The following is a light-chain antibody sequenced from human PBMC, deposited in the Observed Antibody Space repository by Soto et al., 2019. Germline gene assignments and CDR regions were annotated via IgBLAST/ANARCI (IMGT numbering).Light chain of an antibody. CDR3: QQYGTSPSTWT. J-gene: IGKJ1*01. CDR2: GAS. CDR1: QSVSNNY. Sequence: EIVLTQSPGTLSLSPGERATLSCRASQSVSNNYLAWYQQKPGQAPRLLIYGASSRATGIPDRFSGSGFGTDFTLTISRLEPEDFAVYFCQQYGTSPSTWTFGQGTKVDIK. V-gene: IGKV3-20*01.